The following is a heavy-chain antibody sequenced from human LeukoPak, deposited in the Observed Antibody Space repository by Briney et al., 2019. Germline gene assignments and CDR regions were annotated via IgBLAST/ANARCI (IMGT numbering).Heavy chain of an antibody. CDR1: GFTFSTYA. J-gene: IGHJ6*03. CDR3: AKHSSSYDWRYMDV. CDR2: IGGSDGRT. D-gene: IGHD3-22*01. V-gene: IGHV3-23*01. Sequence: GGSLRLSCAASGFTFSTYAMSWVRQAPGKGLEWVSLIGGSDGRTRYADSVKGRFTISRDNSKNTLYLEMNSLRAEDTAVYYCAKHSSSYDWRYMDVWGKGTTVTISS.